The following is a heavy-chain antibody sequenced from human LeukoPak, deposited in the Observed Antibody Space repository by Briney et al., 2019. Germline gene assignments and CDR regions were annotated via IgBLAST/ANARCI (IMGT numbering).Heavy chain of an antibody. Sequence: SVKVSCKASGGTFSSYAISWVRQAPGQGLEWMGGIIPIFGTANYAQKFQGRVTITADESTSTAYMEVSSLRFEDTAVYYCARGQVRQWLAVPFDDWGQGTLVTVSS. V-gene: IGHV1-69*13. CDR2: IIPIFGTA. CDR1: GGTFSSYA. CDR3: ARGQVRQWLAVPFDD. D-gene: IGHD6-19*01. J-gene: IGHJ4*02.